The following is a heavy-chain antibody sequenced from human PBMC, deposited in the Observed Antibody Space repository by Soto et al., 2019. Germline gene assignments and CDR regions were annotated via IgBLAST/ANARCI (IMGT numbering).Heavy chain of an antibody. Sequence: GGSLRLSCAASGFTFSSYAMSWVRQAPGKGLEWVSAISGSGGSTYYADSVKGGFTISRDNSKNTLYLQMNSLRAEDTAVYYCAKDQGYCSGGSCGAFDIWGQGTMVTVSS. J-gene: IGHJ3*02. CDR1: GFTFSSYA. D-gene: IGHD2-15*01. CDR3: AKDQGYCSGGSCGAFDI. CDR2: ISGSGGST. V-gene: IGHV3-23*01.